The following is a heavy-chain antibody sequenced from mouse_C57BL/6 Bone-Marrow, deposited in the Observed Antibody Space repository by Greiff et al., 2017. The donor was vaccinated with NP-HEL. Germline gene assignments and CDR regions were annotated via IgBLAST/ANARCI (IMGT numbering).Heavy chain of an antibody. CDR2: ISDGGSYT. CDR3: ARCSSYVGYFDV. CDR1: GFTFSSYA. V-gene: IGHV5-4*03. Sequence: EVKLVESGGGLVKPGGSLKLSCAASGFTFSSYAMSWVRQTPEKRLEWVATISDGGSYTYYPDNVKGRFTISRDNAKNNLYLQMSHLKSEDTAMYYCARCSSYVGYFDVWGTGTTVTVSS. J-gene: IGHJ1*03. D-gene: IGHD1-1*01.